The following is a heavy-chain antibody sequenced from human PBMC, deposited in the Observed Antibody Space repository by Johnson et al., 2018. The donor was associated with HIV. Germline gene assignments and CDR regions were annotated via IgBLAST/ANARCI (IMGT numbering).Heavy chain of an antibody. CDR1: GFTFRSYG. Sequence: QVQLVESGGGVVQPGRSLRLSCAASGFTFRSYGMHWVRQAPGKGLEWVAAISSDGSNSGCTDSVKGRFTISIDNSKNTLHLQINTLRTDDSGVYYCARDLMQVWYCVGAFDFWGQGTMVTVSS. J-gene: IGHJ3*01. CDR2: ISSDGSNS. V-gene: IGHV3-30*19. D-gene: IGHD6-13*01. CDR3: ARDLMQVWYCVGAFDF.